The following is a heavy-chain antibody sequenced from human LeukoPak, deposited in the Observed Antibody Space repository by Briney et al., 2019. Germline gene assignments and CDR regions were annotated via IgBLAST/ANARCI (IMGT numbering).Heavy chain of an antibody. D-gene: IGHD3-9*01. CDR3: ARPRYTNSQDAFDI. Sequence: ASVKVSRKASGYTFTTYFLHWVRQAPGQGLEWMGIIDPSSGGSTSAQKFQVRVTMTRDMSTSTVYMELSSLTSEDTAVYYCARPRYTNSQDAFDIWGQGTMVTVSS. J-gene: IGHJ3*02. CDR1: GYTFTTYF. CDR2: IDPSSGGS. V-gene: IGHV1-46*01.